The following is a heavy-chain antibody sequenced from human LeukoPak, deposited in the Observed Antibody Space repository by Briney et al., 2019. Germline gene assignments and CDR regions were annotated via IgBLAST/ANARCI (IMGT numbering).Heavy chain of an antibody. D-gene: IGHD2-15*01. CDR3: ARGNKWSFDS. Sequence: PGGSLRLSCVASGFTLSTYWMHWVRHAPGEGLVWFSLINIDGSATSYADSVMVRFTISRDSAKNTLYLQMNSLRPEDTAVYYCARGNKWSFDSWGQGALVTVSS. V-gene: IGHV3-74*01. J-gene: IGHJ4*02. CDR2: INIDGSAT. CDR1: GFTLSTYW.